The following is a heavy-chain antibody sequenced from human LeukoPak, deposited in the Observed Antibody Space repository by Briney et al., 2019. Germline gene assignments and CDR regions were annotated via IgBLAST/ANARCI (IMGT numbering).Heavy chain of an antibody. V-gene: IGHV3-30-3*01. D-gene: IGHD2-15*01. CDR3: ARPYCSAGSCYSLPYFYYAMDV. Sequence: GGSLRLSCAASGFTFSSYAMHWVRQAPGKGLEWVAVISYDGTNKYYADSVKGRFTISRDNSKNTLYLQMNSLRAEDTAAYYCARPYCSAGSCYSLPYFYYAMDVWGQGTTVTVSS. CDR2: ISYDGTNK. J-gene: IGHJ6*02. CDR1: GFTFSSYA.